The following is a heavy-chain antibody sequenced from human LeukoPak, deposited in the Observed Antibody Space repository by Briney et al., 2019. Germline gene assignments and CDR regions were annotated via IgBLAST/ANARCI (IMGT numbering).Heavy chain of an antibody. Sequence: GGSLRLSCAASGFTFSNDPMSWVRQAPGKGLEWVSLITAGGGITYYADSVKGRFTISRDNSRDTLYLQMHSLSAEDTAVYYCATSRRLRLVEGYYFDYWGQGTLVTVSS. CDR2: ITAGGGIT. V-gene: IGHV3-23*01. CDR3: ATSRRLRLVEGYYFDY. CDR1: GFTFSNDP. D-gene: IGHD4-17*01. J-gene: IGHJ4*02.